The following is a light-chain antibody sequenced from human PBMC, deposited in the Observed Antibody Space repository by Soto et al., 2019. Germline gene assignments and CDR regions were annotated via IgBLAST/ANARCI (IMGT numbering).Light chain of an antibody. CDR3: QQFHISRT. CDR1: QSVSSSY. J-gene: IGKJ1*01. V-gene: IGKV3-20*01. CDR2: GAS. Sequence: EIVLTQSPGTLSLSPGERATLSCRASQSVSSSYLAWYQQKPGQPPRLLFYGASRRTTGIPDRIIGGGAGAVFTLTITRLEADDFAVYYCQQFHISRTFGQGTKVDIK.